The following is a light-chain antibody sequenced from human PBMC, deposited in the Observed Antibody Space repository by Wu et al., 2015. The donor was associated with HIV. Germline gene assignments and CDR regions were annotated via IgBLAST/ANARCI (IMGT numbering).Light chain of an antibody. V-gene: IGKV3-20*01. Sequence: ETVLTQSPGILSLSPGERATLSCRASQSVTSNSLAWYQQKPGQTPSLLIYGVYKRATGIPDRFSGSGSGTDFTLTISRLEPEDFAVYYCQQYGPSPRTWTFGQGTEGGKSN. CDR3: QQYGPSPRTWT. CDR1: QSVTSNS. CDR2: GVY. J-gene: IGKJ1*01.